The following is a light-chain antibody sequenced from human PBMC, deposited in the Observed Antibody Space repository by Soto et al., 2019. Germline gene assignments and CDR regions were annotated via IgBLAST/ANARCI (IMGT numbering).Light chain of an antibody. Sequence: QSVLTQPASVSGSPGQSITISCTGSSSDVGGYNYVSWYQHHPGKAPKLMIYEVNNRPSGVSNRFSGSKSGNTASLTISGLQAEDEADYYCSSYASSSSVVFGGSVVFGGGTQLTVL. J-gene: IGLJ2*01. CDR2: EVN. CDR3: SSYASSSSVVFGGSVV. V-gene: IGLV2-14*01. CDR1: SSDVGGYNY.